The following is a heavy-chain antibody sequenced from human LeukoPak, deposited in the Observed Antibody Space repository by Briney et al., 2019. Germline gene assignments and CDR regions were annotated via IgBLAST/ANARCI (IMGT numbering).Heavy chain of an antibody. Sequence: GGSLRLSCAASGFTFSSYSMNWVRQAPGKGLEWVSYISSASGSIYYADSVKGRFTISRDNAKNSLFLQMNSLRSDDTAVYYCARTGDGSGSYYPRPYYYYMDVWGKGTTVTVSS. CDR2: ISSASGSI. D-gene: IGHD3-10*01. J-gene: IGHJ6*03. CDR3: ARTGDGSGSYYPRPYYYYMDV. V-gene: IGHV3-48*04. CDR1: GFTFSSYS.